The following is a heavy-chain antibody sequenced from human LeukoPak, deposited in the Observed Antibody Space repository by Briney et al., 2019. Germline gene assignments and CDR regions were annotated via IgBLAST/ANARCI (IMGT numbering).Heavy chain of an antibody. J-gene: IGHJ4*02. CDR3: AKDQAAMVVNYFDY. CDR2: ISGSGGST. V-gene: IGHV3-23*01. Sequence: GWSLRLSCAASGFTFSSYAMSWVRQAPGKGLEWVSAISGSGGSTYYAGSVKGRFTISRDNSKNTLYLQMNSLRAEDTAVYYCAKDQAAMVVNYFDYWGQGTLVTVSS. CDR1: GFTFSSYA. D-gene: IGHD5-18*01.